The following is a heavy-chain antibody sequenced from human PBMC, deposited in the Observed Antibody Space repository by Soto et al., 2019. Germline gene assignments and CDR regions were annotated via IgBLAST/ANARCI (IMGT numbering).Heavy chain of an antibody. CDR2: IYYSGST. V-gene: IGHV4-39*01. CDR3: AGHPAAAAGIVHY. D-gene: IGHD6-13*01. Sequence: QLQLQESGPGLVKPSETLSLTCTVSGGSISSSSYYWGWIRQPPGKGLEWIGSIYYSGSTYYNPSLKSRVTISVDTSKNQFSLKLSSVTAADTAVYYCAGHPAAAAGIVHYWGQGTLVTVSS. CDR1: GGSISSSSYY. J-gene: IGHJ4*02.